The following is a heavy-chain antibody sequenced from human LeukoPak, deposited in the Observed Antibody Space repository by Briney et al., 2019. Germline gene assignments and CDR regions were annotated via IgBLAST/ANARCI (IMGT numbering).Heavy chain of an antibody. CDR2: ISSSGSTI. CDR3: ARGVGDIVVVPAAVTPDWYFDL. J-gene: IGHJ2*01. CDR1: GFTFSSYE. Sequence: PGGSLRLSCAASGFTFSSYEMNWVRQAPGKGLEWVSYISSSGSTIYYADSVKGRFTISRDNAKNSLYLQMNSLRAEDTAVYYCARGVGDIVVVPAAVTPDWYFDLWGRGTLVTVSS. V-gene: IGHV3-48*03. D-gene: IGHD2-2*01.